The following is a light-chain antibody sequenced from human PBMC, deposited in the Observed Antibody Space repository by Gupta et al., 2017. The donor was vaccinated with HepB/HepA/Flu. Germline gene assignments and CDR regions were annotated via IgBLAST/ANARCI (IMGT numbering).Light chain of an antibody. CDR3: HQRSNWPRT. V-gene: IGKV3-11*01. CDR2: DAT. Sequence: EIVLTQSPATLSLSPGERATLSCRASQSVGLYLGWYQQKRGQPPRLLILDATNSATGIPARFSGSGSGTAFTLTIMSPEPEAFAVYYCHQRSNWPRTFGQGTKVEIK. CDR1: QSVGLY. J-gene: IGKJ1*01.